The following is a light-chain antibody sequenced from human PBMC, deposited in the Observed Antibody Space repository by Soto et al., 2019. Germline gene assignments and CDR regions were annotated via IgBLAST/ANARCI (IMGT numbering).Light chain of an antibody. CDR3: QRET. Sequence: EIVLTQSPATLSFSPGDRATLSCRASQSVSNSLAWYQQKPGQAPRLLIHDASERAAGIPARFSGSGSGTDFTLTISSLEPEDFAVYFCQRETFGQGTKVEIX. CDR2: DAS. V-gene: IGKV3-11*01. CDR1: QSVSNS. J-gene: IGKJ1*01.